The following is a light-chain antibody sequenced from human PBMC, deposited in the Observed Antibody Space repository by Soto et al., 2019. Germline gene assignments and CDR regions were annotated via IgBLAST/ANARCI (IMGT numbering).Light chain of an antibody. CDR3: QQYNSYPYT. CDR2: KAS. J-gene: IGKJ2*01. Sequence: DIQMTQSPSTLSASVGDRVTITCRASQSISGWLAWYQRKPGKAPNLLIYKASSLQSAVPSRFSGSVSGTEFTLTISSLQPDDFATYYSQQYNSYPYTVGQRTKVDIK. V-gene: IGKV1-5*03. CDR1: QSISGW.